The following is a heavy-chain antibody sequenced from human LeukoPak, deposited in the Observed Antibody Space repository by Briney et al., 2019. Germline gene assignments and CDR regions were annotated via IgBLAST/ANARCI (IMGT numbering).Heavy chain of an antibody. J-gene: IGHJ4*02. D-gene: IGHD5-12*01. Sequence: ASVKVSCKASGYTFTDYYIHWVRQAPGQGLEWMGWIDPDSGGTNLAQKFQGRVTTTTDTSITTAYMELTRLRSDDTAVYYCANWAATIRNFNYWGQGTLVTVSS. V-gene: IGHV1-2*02. CDR1: GYTFTDYY. CDR2: IDPDSGGT. CDR3: ANWAATIRNFNY.